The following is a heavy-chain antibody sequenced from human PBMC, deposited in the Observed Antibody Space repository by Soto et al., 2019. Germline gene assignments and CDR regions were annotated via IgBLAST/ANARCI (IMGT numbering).Heavy chain of an antibody. V-gene: IGHV1-69*01. CDR2: IMPIFGSA. J-gene: IGHJ4*02. D-gene: IGHD3-22*01. Sequence: QVQLVQSGAEVKKPGSSVKVSCKASGGTFSTNTISWVRQAPGQGLEWMGGIMPIFGSANYAQKFQGRVTITEDEHTRKVSMELSRLRSEDTAVYYCARQFDSDTSGYYYAYWGQGTLVTVSS. CDR3: ARQFDSDTSGYYYAY. CDR1: GGTFSTNT.